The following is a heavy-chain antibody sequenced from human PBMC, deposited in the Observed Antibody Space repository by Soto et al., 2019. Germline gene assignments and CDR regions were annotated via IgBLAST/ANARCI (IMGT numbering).Heavy chain of an antibody. CDR1: GFTFSSYA. J-gene: IGHJ4*02. V-gene: IGHV3-23*01. Sequence: GGSLRLSCAASGFTFSSYAMSWVRQAPGQGLEWVSAISGSGGSTYYADSVKGRFTISRDNSKNTLYLQRNSLRAEDTAVYYNAKDAYCSRTSCHSFDYWGQGTLVTVSS. CDR3: AKDAYCSRTSCHSFDY. D-gene: IGHD2-2*01. CDR2: ISGSGGST.